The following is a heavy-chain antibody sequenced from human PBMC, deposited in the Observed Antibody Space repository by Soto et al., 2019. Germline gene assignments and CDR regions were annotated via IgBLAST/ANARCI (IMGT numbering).Heavy chain of an antibody. J-gene: IGHJ5*02. V-gene: IGHV4-59*08. CDR2: IYYSGST. D-gene: IGHD3-22*01. CDR1: GGSISSYY. CDR3: ARLDSSGYSNWFDP. Sequence: PSETLSLACTVSGGSISSYYWSWIRQPPGKGLEWIGYIYYSGSTDYNPSLKSRVTISVDTSKNQFSLKLSSVTAAGTAVYYCARLDSSGYSNWFDPWGQRTLVTGSS.